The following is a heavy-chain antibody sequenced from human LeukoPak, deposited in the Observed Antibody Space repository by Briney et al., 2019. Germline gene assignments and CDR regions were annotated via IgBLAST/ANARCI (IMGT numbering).Heavy chain of an antibody. CDR3: AGIAVAASSPAFDI. CDR1: GGSFSGYY. V-gene: IGHV4-34*01. D-gene: IGHD6-19*01. J-gene: IGHJ3*02. Sequence: PSETRSLTCAVYGGSFSGYYWSWIRQPPEKGLEWIGEINHSGSTNYNPSLKSRVTISVDTSKNQFSLKLSSVTAADTAVYYCAGIAVAASSPAFDIWGQGTMVTVSS. CDR2: INHSGST.